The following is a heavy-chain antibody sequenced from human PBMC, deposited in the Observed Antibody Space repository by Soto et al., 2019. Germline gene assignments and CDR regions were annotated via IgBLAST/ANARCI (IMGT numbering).Heavy chain of an antibody. CDR3: ARARQVRFLDWFDP. CDR2: ITSTSSYI. CDR1: GFTFSTYS. D-gene: IGHD3-3*01. Sequence: EVQLVESGGGLVQPGGSLRLSCAASGFTFSTYSMIWVRQAPGKGLEWVSSITSTSSYIYYADSVRGRFTISRDNAKNSLYLQMNSLRAEDTAVYYCARARQVRFLDWFDPWGQGTLVTVSS. J-gene: IGHJ5*02. V-gene: IGHV3-21*06.